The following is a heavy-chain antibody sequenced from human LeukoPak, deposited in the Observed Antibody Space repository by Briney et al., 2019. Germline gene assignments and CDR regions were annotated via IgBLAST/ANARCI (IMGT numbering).Heavy chain of an antibody. D-gene: IGHD3-10*01. CDR2: IYTSGST. CDR3: ARGRITMVRGVIMGHWFDP. CDR1: GGSISSGSYY. V-gene: IGHV4-61*02. J-gene: IGHJ5*02. Sequence: SETLSLTCTVSGGSISSGSYYWSWIRQPAGKGLEWIGRIYTSGSTNYNPSLKSRVTISVDTSKNQFSLKLSSVTAADTAVYYCARGRITMVRGVIMGHWFDPWGQGTLVTVSS.